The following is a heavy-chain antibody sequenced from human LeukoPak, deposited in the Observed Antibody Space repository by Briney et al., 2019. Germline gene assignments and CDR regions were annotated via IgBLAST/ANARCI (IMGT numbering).Heavy chain of an antibody. V-gene: IGHV3-48*01. CDR1: GFTFSSYS. CDR2: ISSSSSTI. D-gene: IGHD3-3*01. Sequence: QPGGSLRLSCAASGFTFSSYSMNWVRQAPGKGLAWVSYISSSSSTIYYADSVKGRFTISRDNAKNSLYLQMNSLRAEDTAVYYCARDGGQYYDFWSGYPRNDALDIWGQGTMVTVSS. CDR3: ARDGGQYYDFWSGYPRNDALDI. J-gene: IGHJ3*02.